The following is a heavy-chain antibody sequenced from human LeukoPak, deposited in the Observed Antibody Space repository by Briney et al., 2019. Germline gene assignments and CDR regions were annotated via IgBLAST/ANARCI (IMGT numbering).Heavy chain of an antibody. D-gene: IGHD3-22*01. J-gene: IGHJ5*02. V-gene: IGHV3-23*01. Sequence: GGSLRLSCAASGFTFSSYSMNWVRQAPGKGLEWVSAISGSGGSTYYADSVKGRFTISRDNSKNTPYLQMNSLRAEDTAVYYCAKPAPMIVVGNFDPWGQGTLVTVSS. CDR3: AKPAPMIVVGNFDP. CDR2: ISGSGGST. CDR1: GFTFSSYS.